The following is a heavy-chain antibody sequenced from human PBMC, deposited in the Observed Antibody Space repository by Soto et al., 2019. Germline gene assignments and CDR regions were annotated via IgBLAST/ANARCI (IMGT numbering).Heavy chain of an antibody. CDR2: ITSDTKTI. J-gene: IGHJ4*02. Sequence: EVQLVESGGNLVQPGGSLRLSCAASGFRFSIYSMNWVRQAPGKGLEWSAYITSDTKTIKYADSVRGRVTISRDNGKNSVYPQMNSLRDEDTAVYYCARSVEGHFDYWGQGTVVTVSA. V-gene: IGHV3-48*02. CDR1: GFRFSIYS. D-gene: IGHD6-19*01. CDR3: ARSVEGHFDY.